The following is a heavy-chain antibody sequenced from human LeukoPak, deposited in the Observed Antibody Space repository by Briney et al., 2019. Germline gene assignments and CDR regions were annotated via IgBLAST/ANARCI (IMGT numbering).Heavy chain of an antibody. CDR2: ISGSGGRT. Sequence: GGSLRLSCVASGFTFSSYATSWVRQAPGKGLEWVSAISGSGGRTYYADSVKGRFTISRDNSKNTLYLQMDSLRAEDTAVYYCAKDERYYYDSSGYLRFDYWGQGTLVTVSS. CDR1: GFTFSSYA. J-gene: IGHJ4*02. CDR3: AKDERYYYDSSGYLRFDY. V-gene: IGHV3-23*01. D-gene: IGHD3-22*01.